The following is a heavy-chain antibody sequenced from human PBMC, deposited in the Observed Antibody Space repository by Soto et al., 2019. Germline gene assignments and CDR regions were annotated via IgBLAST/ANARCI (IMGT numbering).Heavy chain of an antibody. CDR1: GGSISSYY. V-gene: IGHV4-59*08. D-gene: IGHD1-7*01. CDR2: IYYSGST. J-gene: IGHJ4*02. Sequence: SETLSLTCTVSGGSISSYYWSWIRQPPGKGLEWIGYIYYSGSTNYNPSLKSRVTISVDTSKNQFSLKLSSVTAADTAVYYCARHGTGTTYMDYFDYWGQGTLVTVSS. CDR3: ARHGTGTTYMDYFDY.